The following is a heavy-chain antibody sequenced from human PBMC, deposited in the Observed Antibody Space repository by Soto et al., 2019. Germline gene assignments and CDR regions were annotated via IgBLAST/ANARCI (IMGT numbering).Heavy chain of an antibody. CDR2: ISETGDSL. Sequence: DVKLLESGGGWVQPGGSLRLSWAASQFTFSSFAMTWVRQAPGKGLEWVSFISETGDSLSYAESVKGRFTISRDNSKNTLYLQMSSLRPEDTAVYYCVKGGWLDYWGQGTLVTVSS. D-gene: IGHD3-10*01. CDR1: QFTFSSFA. J-gene: IGHJ4*02. CDR3: VKGGWLDY. V-gene: IGHV3-23*01.